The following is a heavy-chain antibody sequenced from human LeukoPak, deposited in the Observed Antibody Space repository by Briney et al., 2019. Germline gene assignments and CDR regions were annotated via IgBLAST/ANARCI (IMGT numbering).Heavy chain of an antibody. V-gene: IGHV4-39*07. CDR3: ARGLPLRPPTYYYDSSGRYNWFDP. J-gene: IGHJ5*02. CDR2: IYYSGST. Sequence: SETLSLTCTVSGGSISSSSYYWGWIRQPPGKGLEWIGSIYYSGSTYYNPSLKSRVTISVDPSKNQFSLKLSSVPAADTAVYYCARGLPLRPPTYYYDSSGRYNWFDPWGPGTLVTVSS. D-gene: IGHD3-22*01. CDR1: GGSISSSSYY.